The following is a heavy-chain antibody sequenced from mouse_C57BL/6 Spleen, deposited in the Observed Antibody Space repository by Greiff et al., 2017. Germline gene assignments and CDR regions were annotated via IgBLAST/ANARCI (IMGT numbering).Heavy chain of an antibody. V-gene: IGHV1-42*01. CDR3: ARLQLGPYYVDY. J-gene: IGHJ2*01. Sequence: VQLQQSGPELVKPGASVKISCKASGYSFTGYYMNWVKQSPEKSLEWIGEINPSTGGTTYNQKFKAKATLTVDKSSSTAYMQLKSLTSEDSAVYYCARLQLGPYYVDYWGQGTTLTVSS. CDR1: GYSFTGYY. D-gene: IGHD4-1*02. CDR2: INPSTGGT.